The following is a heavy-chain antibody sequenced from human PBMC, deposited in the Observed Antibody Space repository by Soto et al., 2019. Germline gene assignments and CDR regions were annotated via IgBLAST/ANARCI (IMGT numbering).Heavy chain of an antibody. J-gene: IGHJ4*02. CDR2: ISGGGGIT. Sequence: EVQLLESGGGLVRPGGSLRLSCVGSEFTFSNYAMTWVRQAPGKGLEWVSGISGGGGITKYADSVKGRFTISRDNSKNTVYLQMNSLRAEDTARYYCAKDPNGDYLGAFDSWGQGTLVTVSS. CDR1: EFTFSNYA. V-gene: IGHV3-23*01. CDR3: AKDPNGDYLGAFDS. D-gene: IGHD4-17*01.